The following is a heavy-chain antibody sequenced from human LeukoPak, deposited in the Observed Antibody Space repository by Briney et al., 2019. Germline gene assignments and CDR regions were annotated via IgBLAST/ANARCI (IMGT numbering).Heavy chain of an antibody. J-gene: IGHJ3*02. CDR1: GYTFTSYD. Sequence: GASVKVSCKASGYTFTSYDINWVRQATGQGLEWMGWMNPNSGNTGYAQKFQGRVTMTRDTSTSTVYMELNSLRSEDTAVYYCARGTYYYDTSGSIADAFDIWGQGTMVTVSS. V-gene: IGHV1-8*02. D-gene: IGHD3-22*01. CDR2: MNPNSGNT. CDR3: ARGTYYYDTSGSIADAFDI.